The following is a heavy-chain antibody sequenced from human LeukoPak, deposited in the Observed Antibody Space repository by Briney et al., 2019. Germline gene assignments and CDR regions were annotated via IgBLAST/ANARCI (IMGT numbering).Heavy chain of an antibody. CDR2: ISSSSSYI. CDR1: GFTFSSYS. D-gene: IGHD3-10*01. CDR3: AREPYGSGTRFDH. V-gene: IGHV3-21*04. J-gene: IGHJ4*02. Sequence: GGSLRLSCAASGFTFSSYSMNWVRQAPGKGLEWVSSISSSSSYIYYADSVKGRFTISRDNAKNSLYLQMNSLRAEDTAVYYCAREPYGSGTRFDHWGQGILVTVSS.